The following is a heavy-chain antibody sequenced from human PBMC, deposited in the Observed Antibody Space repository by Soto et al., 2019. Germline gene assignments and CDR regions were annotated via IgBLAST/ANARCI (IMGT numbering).Heavy chain of an antibody. CDR2: ISGGGGST. CDR1: GFTFSSYA. D-gene: IGHD2-15*01. V-gene: IGHV3-23*01. J-gene: IGHJ4*02. Sequence: PGGSLRLSCAASGFTFSSYAMSWVRQAPGKGVEWVSAISGGGGSTYYADSVKGRFTISRDNSKNTLYLQMNSLRAEDTAVYYCAKIGYCSGGSCSNYHFDYWGQGTLVTVSS. CDR3: AKIGYCSGGSCSNYHFDY.